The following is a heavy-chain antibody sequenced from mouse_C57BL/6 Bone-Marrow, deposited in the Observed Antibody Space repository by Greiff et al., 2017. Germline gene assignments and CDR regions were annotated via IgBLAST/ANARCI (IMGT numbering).Heavy chain of an antibody. J-gene: IGHJ4*01. CDR1: GYTFTDHT. D-gene: IGHD2-12*01. V-gene: IGHV1-78*01. CDR2: IYPKDGST. Sequence: VQLQQSDAELVKPGASVKISCKVSGYTFTDHTIHWMKQRPEQGLEWIGYIYPKDGSTKYNEKFKGKATLTSYKSSSTAYMQLNSLTSEDSAVYFCARSYYEGDYGGAMDYWGQGTSVTVSS. CDR3: ARSYYEGDYGGAMDY.